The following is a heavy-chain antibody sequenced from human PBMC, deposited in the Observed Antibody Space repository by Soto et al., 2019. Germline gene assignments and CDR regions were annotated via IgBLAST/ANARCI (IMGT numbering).Heavy chain of an antibody. D-gene: IGHD2-15*01. CDR1: GGSFSGYY. J-gene: IGHJ6*02. CDR2: INHSGST. CDR3: ARTRAVVAANRWDYYYYGMDV. V-gene: IGHV4-34*01. Sequence: SETMSLNCAVYGGSFSGYYWSWIRQPPGKGLEWIGEINHSGSTNYNPSLKSRVTISVDTSKNQFSLKLSSVTAADTALYYCARTRAVVAANRWDYYYYGMDVWGQGTTVTVSS.